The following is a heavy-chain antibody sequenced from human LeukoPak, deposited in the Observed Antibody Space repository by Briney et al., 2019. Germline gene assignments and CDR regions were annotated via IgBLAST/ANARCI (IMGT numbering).Heavy chain of an antibody. J-gene: IGHJ4*02. D-gene: IGHD3-22*01. CDR1: GGTFSSYA. CDR3: ARENYYDGSGSPSASAPVDH. V-gene: IGHV1-69*06. Sequence: SVKVSCKASGGTFSSYAISCVRQAPGQGLEWMGGIIPIFGTANYAQNFQGRVTMTRDTSTSTVCMELRSLRSDDTAVYYCARENYYDGSGSPSASAPVDHWGQGTLVTVSS. CDR2: IIPIFGTA.